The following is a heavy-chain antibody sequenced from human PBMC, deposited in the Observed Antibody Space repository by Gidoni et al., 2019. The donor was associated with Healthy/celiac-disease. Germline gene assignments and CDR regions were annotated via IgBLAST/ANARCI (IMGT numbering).Heavy chain of an antibody. Sequence: EVQLLESGGGLVQPGGSLRLSCAASGFPFTLYAMTWVRQAPGKGLEWVSAISGSGGSTYYADSVKGRFTISRDNSKNTLYLQMNSLRAEDTAVYYCAKFSSEYCSSTSCLSSNWFDPWGQGTLVTVSS. D-gene: IGHD2-2*01. CDR1: GFPFTLYA. J-gene: IGHJ5*02. CDR2: ISGSGGST. V-gene: IGHV3-23*01. CDR3: AKFSSEYCSSTSCLSSNWFDP.